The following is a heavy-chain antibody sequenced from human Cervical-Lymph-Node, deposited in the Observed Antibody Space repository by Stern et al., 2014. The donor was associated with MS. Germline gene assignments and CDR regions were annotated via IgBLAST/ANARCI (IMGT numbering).Heavy chain of an antibody. CDR1: GGSISSGDYY. D-gene: IGHD2-2*01. J-gene: IGHJ5*02. CDR2: IYDSGSS. CDR3: ASANCSSTSCPNWFDP. V-gene: IGHV4-30-4*01. Sequence: QVQLQESGPGLVKPSQTLSLTCTVSGGSISSGDYYWSWIRQPPGKGLEWIGYIYDSGSSSCSPSRKSRVTISVDTSKNQFSLKLSSVTAADTAVYYCASANCSSTSCPNWFDPWGQGTLVTVSS.